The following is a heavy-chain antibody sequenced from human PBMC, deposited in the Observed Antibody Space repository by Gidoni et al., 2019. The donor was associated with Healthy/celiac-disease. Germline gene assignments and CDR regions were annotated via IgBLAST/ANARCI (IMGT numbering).Heavy chain of an antibody. CDR3: ARGSIMITFGGVILDY. V-gene: IGHV3-53*01. CDR2: IYSGGST. CDR1: GATDGSNY. D-gene: IGHD3-16*01. J-gene: IGHJ4*02. Sequence: EVQLVESGGGLIQPGGALSLSCSAPGATDGSNYMSWVRQAPGKGLEWVSVIYSGGSTYYADSVKGRFTISRDNSKNTLYLQMNSLRAEDTAVYYCARGSIMITFGGVILDYWGQGTLVTVSS.